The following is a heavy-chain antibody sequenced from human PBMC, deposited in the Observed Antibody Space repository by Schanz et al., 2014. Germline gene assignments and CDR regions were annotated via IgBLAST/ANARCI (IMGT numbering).Heavy chain of an antibody. CDR1: GFTFSGYS. CDR3: VRDSFFAFDY. V-gene: IGHV3-48*01. CDR2: ISGSSRTI. D-gene: IGHD3-3*01. J-gene: IGHJ4*02. Sequence: EVQLVESGGGLVQPGGSLRLSCAASGFTFSGYSMNWVRQAPGKGLEWVSYISGSSRTIYYADSVKGRFTMSRDNAKNSVFLQMNSLRAEDTAVYYCVRDSFFAFDYWGQGTLVTVSS.